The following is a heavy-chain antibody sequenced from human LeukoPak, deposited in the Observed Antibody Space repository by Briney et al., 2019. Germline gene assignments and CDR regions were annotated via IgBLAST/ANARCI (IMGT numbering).Heavy chain of an antibody. D-gene: IGHD1-26*01. CDR3: ARGGSYYDY. CDR2: IYYSGST. CDR1: GGSISSSNYY. Sequence: PSETLSLTCTVSGGSISSSNYYWGWIRQPPGKGLEWIGSIYYSGSTYYNPSLKSRVTISVDTSENQFSLKLSSVTAADTAVYYCARGGSYYDYWGQGTLVTVSS. V-gene: IGHV4-39*07. J-gene: IGHJ4*02.